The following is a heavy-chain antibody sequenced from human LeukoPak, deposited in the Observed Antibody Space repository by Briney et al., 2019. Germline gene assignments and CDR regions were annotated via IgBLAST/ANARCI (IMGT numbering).Heavy chain of an antibody. D-gene: IGHD3-22*01. V-gene: IGHV4-59*08. CDR2: IYYSGST. CDR3: AKGDHYYDSSGYYLLDY. CDR1: GGSISSYY. Sequence: SETLSLTCTVSGGSISSYYWSWIRQPPGKGLEWIGYIYYSGSTNYNPSLKSRVTISVDTSKNQFSLKLSSATAADTAVYYCAKGDHYYDSSGYYLLDYWGQGTLVTVSS. J-gene: IGHJ4*02.